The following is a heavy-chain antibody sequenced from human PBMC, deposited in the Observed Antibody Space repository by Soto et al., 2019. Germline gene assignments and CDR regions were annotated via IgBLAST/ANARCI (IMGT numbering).Heavy chain of an antibody. D-gene: IGHD3-9*01. CDR2: IYYSGST. Sequence: SDTLSLTCTVSGGSISSYYWSWIRQPPGKGLEWIGYIYYSGSTNYNPSLKSRVTISVDTSKNQFSLKLSSVTAADTAVYYCAREVRYFDWLKGYNWFDPWGQGTLVTVSS. J-gene: IGHJ5*02. CDR1: GGSISSYY. CDR3: AREVRYFDWLKGYNWFDP. V-gene: IGHV4-59*01.